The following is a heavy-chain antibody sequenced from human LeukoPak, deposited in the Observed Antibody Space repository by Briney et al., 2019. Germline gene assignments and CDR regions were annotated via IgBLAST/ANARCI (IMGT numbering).Heavy chain of an antibody. V-gene: IGHV3-23*01. CDR2: ISGSGGST. CDR3: AKSHTGYSSSWYFDY. CDR1: GFTFSSYA. D-gene: IGHD6-13*01. J-gene: IGHJ4*02. Sequence: GGSLRLSCAASGFTFSSYAMSWVRQAPGKGLEWVSAISGSGGSTYYADSVKGRFTISRDNSKNTLYLQMNSLRAEDTAAYYCAKSHTGYSSSWYFDYWGQGTLVTVSS.